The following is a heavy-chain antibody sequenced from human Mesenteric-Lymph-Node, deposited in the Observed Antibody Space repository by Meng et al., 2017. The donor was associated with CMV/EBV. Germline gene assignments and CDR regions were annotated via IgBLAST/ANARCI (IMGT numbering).Heavy chain of an antibody. CDR3: ARHLGGYYDSSGHLAGY. CDR2: VYPGDSDT. V-gene: IGHV5-51*01. Sequence: GESLKISCKGSGYSFTNYWIGWARQMPGKGLEWMGIVYPGDSDTTYSPSFQGRVTMSVDKSISTAYLQWSSLKASDTAMYYCARHLGGYYDSSGHLAGYWGQGTLVTVSS. CDR1: GYSFTNYW. D-gene: IGHD3-22*01. J-gene: IGHJ4*02.